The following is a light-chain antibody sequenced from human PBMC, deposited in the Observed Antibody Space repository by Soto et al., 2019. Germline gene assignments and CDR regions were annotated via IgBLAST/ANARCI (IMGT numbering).Light chain of an antibody. V-gene: IGLV1-51*01. CDR2: DNN. CDR1: SSNIGKNN. Sequence: QSVLTQPPSVSAAPGQTVTISCSGSSSNIGKNNVCWYQQFPGTAPRILIYDNNKRPSGIPDRFSASKSGTSATLGITGLQAGDEDDYYCGTWDTSLSGGVFGGGTKVTVL. J-gene: IGLJ2*01. CDR3: GTWDTSLSGGV.